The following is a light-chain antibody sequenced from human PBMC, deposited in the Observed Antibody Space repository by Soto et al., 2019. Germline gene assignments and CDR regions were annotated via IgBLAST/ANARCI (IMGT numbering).Light chain of an antibody. CDR2: QTS. Sequence: EIVVTLSSSTLSSFPGDRVPLXCRASQYINTRLAWYQHRPGQAPRLLIYQTSLRAAGIPARFSASGSGTDFTLTISDVQPEDFALYYCHQRQSWPRTVGQGTKVDIK. V-gene: IGKV3-11*01. CDR3: HQRQSWPRT. CDR1: QYINTR. J-gene: IGKJ1*01.